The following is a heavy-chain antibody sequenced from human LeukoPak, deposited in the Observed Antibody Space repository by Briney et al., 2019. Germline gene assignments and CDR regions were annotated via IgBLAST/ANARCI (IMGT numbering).Heavy chain of an antibody. J-gene: IGHJ4*02. CDR1: GFTFSDYY. V-gene: IGHV3-11*01. Sequence: GGSLRLSCSASGFTFSDYYMSWIRQAPGKGLEWVSYISSSGNTIYYADSVKGRFTISRDNAKNSVYLQMNSLRAEDTAVYYCAMSYGSGWYPYWGQGTLVTVSS. CDR3: AMSYGSGWYPY. CDR2: ISSSGNTI. D-gene: IGHD6-19*01.